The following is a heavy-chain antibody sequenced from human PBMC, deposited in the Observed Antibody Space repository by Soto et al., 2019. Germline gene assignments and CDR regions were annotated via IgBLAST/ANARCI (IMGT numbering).Heavy chain of an antibody. J-gene: IGHJ5*02. D-gene: IGHD2-15*01. CDR1: GGSISSGGYY. CDR3: ARDVGYCSGGSCYPVGWLDP. V-gene: IGHV4-31*03. CDR2: IYYSGST. Sequence: PSETLSLTCTVSGGSISSGGYYWSWIRQHPGKGLEWIGYIYYSGSTYYNPSLKSRVTISVDTSKNQFSLKLSSVTAADTAVYYCARDVGYCSGGSCYPVGWLDPWGQGTLVTVYS.